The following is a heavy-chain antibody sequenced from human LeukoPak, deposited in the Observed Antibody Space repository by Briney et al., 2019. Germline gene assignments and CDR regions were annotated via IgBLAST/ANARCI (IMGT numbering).Heavy chain of an antibody. CDR2: INPSGGST. Sequence: ASVKVSCKASGYTFTSYYMHWVRQAPGQGLEWMGIINPSGGSTSYAQKFQGRVTMTRDTSTSTVYMELSSLRSEDTAVYYCARDVSHSSSSEDPYYYGTDVWGQGTTVTVSS. D-gene: IGHD6-6*01. CDR3: ARDVSHSSSSEDPYYYGTDV. V-gene: IGHV1-46*01. J-gene: IGHJ6*02. CDR1: GYTFTSYY.